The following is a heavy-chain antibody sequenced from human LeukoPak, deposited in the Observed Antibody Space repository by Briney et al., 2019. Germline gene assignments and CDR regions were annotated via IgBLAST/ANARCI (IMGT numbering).Heavy chain of an antibody. D-gene: IGHD4-17*01. CDR3: ARQGYADFSPRPFDY. V-gene: IGHV4-59*08. J-gene: IGHJ4*02. Sequence: ASETLSLTCTVSGGSISSYYWSWIRQPPGKGLEWIGYIYYSGSTNYNPSLKSRVTISVDTSKNQFSLKLRSVTAADTAVFYCARQGYADFSPRPFDYWGQGTLVTVSS. CDR2: IYYSGST. CDR1: GGSISSYY.